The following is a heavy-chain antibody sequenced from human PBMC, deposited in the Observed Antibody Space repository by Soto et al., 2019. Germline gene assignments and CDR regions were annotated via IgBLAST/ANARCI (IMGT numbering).Heavy chain of an antibody. CDR3: ANTGGPMVMENFYYYFLYMDV. D-gene: IGHD3-10*01. V-gene: IGHV3-23*01. J-gene: IGHJ6*03. CDR2: ISSSGGTT. Sequence: EVQLLESGGGLVQPGGSLRLSCAASGLTFFNHAMTWVRQAPGKGLEWLSGISSSGGTTYYADSVKGRFTISRDHPKNNRYLQMNSMRAEHTAVDYCANTGGPMVMENFYYYFLYMDVWGKGNTVTVSS. CDR1: GLTFFNHA.